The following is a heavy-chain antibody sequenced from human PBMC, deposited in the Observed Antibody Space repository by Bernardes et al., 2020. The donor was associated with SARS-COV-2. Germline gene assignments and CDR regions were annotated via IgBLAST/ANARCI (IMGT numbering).Heavy chain of an antibody. V-gene: IGHV3-30*18. CDR1: GFTFKNYA. J-gene: IGHJ4*02. D-gene: IGHD3-22*01. CDR3: VKVGYDSDNYYHLDN. CDR2: IAYDGSLK. Sequence: GGSLRLSCAASGFTFKNYAMHWVRQAPGKGLEWVTIIAYDGSLKYYADSVRGRFTVSRDNSKNTLYLQMVSLKPEDTAVYYCVKVGYDSDNYYHLDNWGRGTPVIVSS.